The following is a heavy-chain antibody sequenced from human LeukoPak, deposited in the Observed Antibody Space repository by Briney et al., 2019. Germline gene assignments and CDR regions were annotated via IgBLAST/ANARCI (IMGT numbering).Heavy chain of an antibody. CDR2: IKQDGSEK. V-gene: IGHV3-7*01. J-gene: IGHJ6*03. Sequence: PGGSLRLSCAASGFTFSSYWMSWVRQAPGKGLEWVANIKQDGSEKYYVDSVKGRFTISRDNAKNSLYLQMNSLRAEDTAVYYCARDSTEYYYYYHYMDVWGKGTTVTVSS. D-gene: IGHD1-14*01. CDR1: GFTFSSYW. CDR3: ARDSTEYYYYYHYMDV.